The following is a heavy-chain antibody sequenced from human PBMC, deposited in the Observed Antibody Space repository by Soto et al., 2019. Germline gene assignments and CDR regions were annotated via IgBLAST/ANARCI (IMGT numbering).Heavy chain of an antibody. D-gene: IGHD6-13*01. V-gene: IGHV3-23*01. J-gene: IGHJ3*02. CDR3: AKEGPSSSSWYCDAFDI. Sequence: GGSLRLSCTASGFTLRSYAMSWVRQAPGKGLEWVSAISGSGGSTYYADSVKGRFTISRDNSKNTLYLQMNSLRAEDTAVYYCAKEGPSSSSWYCDAFDIWGQGTMVTV. CDR2: ISGSGGST. CDR1: GFTLRSYA.